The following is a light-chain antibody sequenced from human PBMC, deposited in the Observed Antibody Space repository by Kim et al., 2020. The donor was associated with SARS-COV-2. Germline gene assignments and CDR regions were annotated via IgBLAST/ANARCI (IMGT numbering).Light chain of an antibody. V-gene: IGLV1-51*01. J-gene: IGLJ3*02. CDR2: YKN. CDR3: GTWYTNLTAGV. CDR1: SSNVGTYY. Sequence: GQWVTISCSGSSSNVGTYYLSWYQQPPATAPNLLMFYKNKRPSAVPYRRSGSKSGASATLGITGLQPGDEADYHCGTWYTNLTAGVFGGGTQLTVL.